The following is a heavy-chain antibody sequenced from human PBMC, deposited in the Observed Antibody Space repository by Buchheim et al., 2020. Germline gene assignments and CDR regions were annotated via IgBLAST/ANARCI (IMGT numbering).Heavy chain of an antibody. V-gene: IGHV4-31*03. J-gene: IGHJ6*02. Sequence: QVQLQESGPGLVKPSQTLSLTCTVSGGSISSGGYYWSWIRQHPGKGLEWIGYIYYSGSTYYNPSLKSRVTISVDTSKKQFSLKLSSVTAADTAVYYCARDYDIVVVPAAIRSLYGMDVWGQGTT. CDR2: IYYSGST. D-gene: IGHD2-2*01. CDR1: GGSISSGGYY. CDR3: ARDYDIVVVPAAIRSLYGMDV.